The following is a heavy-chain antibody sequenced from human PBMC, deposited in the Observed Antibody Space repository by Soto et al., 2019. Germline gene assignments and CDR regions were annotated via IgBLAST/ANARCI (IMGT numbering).Heavy chain of an antibody. V-gene: IGHV3-53*01. J-gene: IGHJ2*01. D-gene: IGHD4-17*01. CDR2: IYSGGST. Sequence: EVQLVESGGGLIQPGGSLRLSCAASGFTVSSNYMSWVRQAPGTGLEWVSVIYSGGSTYYADSVKGRFTISRDNSKNTLYLQMNSLRAEDTAVYYCARAGYGDYEAWYFDLWGRGTLVTVSS. CDR1: GFTVSSNY. CDR3: ARAGYGDYEAWYFDL.